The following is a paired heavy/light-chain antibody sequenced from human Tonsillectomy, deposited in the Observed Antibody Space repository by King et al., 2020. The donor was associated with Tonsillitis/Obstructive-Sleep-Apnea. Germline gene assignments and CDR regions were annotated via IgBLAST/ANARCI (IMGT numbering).Light chain of an antibody. CDR3: QVWHSSTVL. Sequence: SYELTQPLSVSVALGQTARITCGGNNIGFKNVHWYQQKPGQAPVLVIYRDSNRPSEIPERFSGSNSGNTATLTISRAQAGDEADYYCQVWHSSTVLFGGGTKVTVL. J-gene: IGLJ2*01. CDR2: RDS. V-gene: IGLV3-9*01. CDR1: NIGFKN.
Heavy chain of an antibody. CDR2: IDWDDGK. CDR1: GFSLSTSTMC. V-gene: IGHV2-70*01. CDR3: ARMSDTIMDEWYFDL. Sequence: QVTLRESGPALVKPTQTLTLTCTFSGFSLSTSTMCVSWIRQPPGKALEWLALIDWDDGKYYSASLKTRLTISKETSKNQVVLTMTNMDPVDTATYYCARMSDTIMDEWYFDLWGRGTLVTVSS. J-gene: IGHJ2*01. D-gene: IGHD5-18*01.